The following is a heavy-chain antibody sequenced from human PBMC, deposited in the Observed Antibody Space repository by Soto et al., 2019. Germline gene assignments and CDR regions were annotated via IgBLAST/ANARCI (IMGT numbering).Heavy chain of an antibody. CDR3: ATTVTQLPYYYYYGMDV. D-gene: IGHD4-4*01. Sequence: ETLSLTCAFSGSSISSSNGWSWVRQPPGKGLEWIGEMYHSGSTNYNPSLKSRVTISVDKSKNQFSLKLSSVTAADTAVYYCATTVTQLPYYYYYGMDVWGQGTTVTVSS. CDR1: GSSISSSNG. CDR2: MYHSGST. J-gene: IGHJ6*02. V-gene: IGHV4-4*02.